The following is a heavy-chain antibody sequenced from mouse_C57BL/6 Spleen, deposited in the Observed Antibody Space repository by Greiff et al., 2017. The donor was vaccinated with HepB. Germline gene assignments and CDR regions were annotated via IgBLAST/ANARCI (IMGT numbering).Heavy chain of an antibody. Sequence: EVHLVESGGGLVKPGGSLKLSCAASGFTFSSYAMSWVRQTPEKRLEWVATISDGGSYTYYPDNVKGRFTISRDNAKNNLYLQMSHLKSEDTAMYYCARLYGYDVGWFAYWGQGTLVTVSA. J-gene: IGHJ3*01. CDR3: ARLYGYDVGWFAY. D-gene: IGHD2-2*01. V-gene: IGHV5-4*01. CDR1: GFTFSSYA. CDR2: ISDGGSYT.